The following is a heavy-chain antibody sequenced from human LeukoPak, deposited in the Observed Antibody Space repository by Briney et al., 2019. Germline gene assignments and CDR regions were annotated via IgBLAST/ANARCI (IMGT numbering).Heavy chain of an antibody. D-gene: IGHD3-16*01. CDR2: IYHSGNT. Sequence: SETLSLTCTVSGGSISGSYWTWIRQPPGKGLEWIAYIYHSGNTNYNPSLKSRVTISVDTSKNQFSLKLSSVTAADTAVYYCARVGGGYSVDYWGQGTLVTVSS. CDR3: ARVGGGYSVDY. V-gene: IGHV4-59*01. CDR1: GGSISGSY. J-gene: IGHJ4*02.